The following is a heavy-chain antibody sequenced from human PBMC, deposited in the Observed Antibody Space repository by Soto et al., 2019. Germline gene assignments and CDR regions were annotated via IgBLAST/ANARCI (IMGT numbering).Heavy chain of an antibody. CDR1: GFTFSSYA. D-gene: IGHD4-17*01. J-gene: IGHJ4*02. CDR3: AKAPTTVTTGGDY. CDR2: ISGSGGST. Sequence: SGFTFSSYAISWVRQAPGKGLEWVSAISGSGGSTYYADSVKGRFTISRDNSKNTLYLQMNSLRAEDTAVYYCAKAPTTVTTGGDYWGQGTLVTVSS. V-gene: IGHV3-23*01.